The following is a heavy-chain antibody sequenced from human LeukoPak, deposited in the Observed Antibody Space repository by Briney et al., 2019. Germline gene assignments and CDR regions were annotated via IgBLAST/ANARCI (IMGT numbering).Heavy chain of an antibody. V-gene: IGHV3-30-3*01. J-gene: IGHJ6*02. CDR1: GFTFASYA. CDR2: MSFDGTHI. CDR3: ARCSGYGMDV. D-gene: IGHD3-10*02. Sequence: GRSLRLSCAASGFTFASYAMHWVRQAPGRGLEWVAVMSFDGTHIYYADSVKGRFTISRDNSKNTLYLQMNSLRDEDTALYYCARCSGYGMDVWGQGTTVTVSS.